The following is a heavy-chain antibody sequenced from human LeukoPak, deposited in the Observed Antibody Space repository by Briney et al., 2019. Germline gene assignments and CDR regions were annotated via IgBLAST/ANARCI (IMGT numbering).Heavy chain of an antibody. CDR3: AKVWVGYNWNNRAFDI. CDR2: ISGSGGST. D-gene: IGHD1/OR15-1a*01. V-gene: IGHV3-23*01. CDR1: GFTFSSYA. Sequence: GGSLRLSCAASGFTFSSYAMSWVRQAPGKGLEGVSAISGSGGSTYCADSVKGRFTISRDNSKNTLYLQMNSMRAEDTAVYYCAKVWVGYNWNNRAFDIWGQGTMVTVSS. J-gene: IGHJ3*02.